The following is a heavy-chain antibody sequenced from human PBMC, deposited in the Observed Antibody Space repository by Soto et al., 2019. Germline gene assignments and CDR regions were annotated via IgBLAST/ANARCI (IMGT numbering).Heavy chain of an antibody. CDR1: GFTFSIYG. V-gene: IGHV3-33*01. CDR2: IWYDGSNK. CDR3: ARDDGYAEAEHFDY. J-gene: IGHJ4*02. D-gene: IGHD5-12*01. Sequence: GGSLRLSCAASGFTFSIYGMHWVRQAPGKGLEWVAVIWYDGSNKYYADSVKGRFTISRDNSKNTLYLQMNSLRAEDTAMYYCARDDGYAEAEHFDYWGQRTLVTVSS.